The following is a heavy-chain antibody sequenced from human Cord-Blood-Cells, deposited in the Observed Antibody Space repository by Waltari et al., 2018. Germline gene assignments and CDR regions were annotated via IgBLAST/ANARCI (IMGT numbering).Heavy chain of an antibody. D-gene: IGHD2-15*01. V-gene: IGHV5-51*01. J-gene: IGHJ6*02. Sequence: PGKGLEWMGIIYPGDSDTRYSPSFQGQVTISADKSISTAYLQWSSLKASDTAMYYCARLVADSSPKNRYGMDVWGQGTTVTVSS. CDR3: ARLVADSSPKNRYGMDV. CDR2: IYPGDSDT.